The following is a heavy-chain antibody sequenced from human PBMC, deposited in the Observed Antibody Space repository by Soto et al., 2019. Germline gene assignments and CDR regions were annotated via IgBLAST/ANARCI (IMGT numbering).Heavy chain of an antibody. J-gene: IGHJ4*02. CDR2: IYYSGST. V-gene: IGHV4-39*01. CDR3: ARSGDYNWNRHFDS. CDR1: GGSISSSSYY. D-gene: IGHD1-20*01. Sequence: SETLSLTCTVSGGSISSSSYYWGWIRQPPGKGLEWIGTIYYSGSTYYNPSLKSRVTMSVDTSTNQFSLKLSSVTAADTAVYYCARSGDYNWNRHFDSWGQGALVTVSS.